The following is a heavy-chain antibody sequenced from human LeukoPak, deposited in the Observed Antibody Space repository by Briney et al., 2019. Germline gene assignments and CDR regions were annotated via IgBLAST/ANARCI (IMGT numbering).Heavy chain of an antibody. V-gene: IGHV3-30-3*01. J-gene: IGHJ4*02. CDR2: ISYDGSNK. CDR3: ARDPLSGSYYVHFDY. CDR1: GFTFSSYA. D-gene: IGHD1-26*01. Sequence: GGSLRLSCAASGFTFSSYAMHWVRQAPGKGLEWVAVISYDGSNKYYADSVKGRFTISRDNSKNTLYLQMNSLRAEDTAVYYCARDPLSGSYYVHFDYWGQGTLVTVSS.